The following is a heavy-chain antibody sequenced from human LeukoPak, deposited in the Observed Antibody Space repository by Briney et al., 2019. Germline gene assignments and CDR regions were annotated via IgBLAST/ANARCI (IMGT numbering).Heavy chain of an antibody. D-gene: IGHD3-22*01. Sequence: ASVKVSCKPSGYNFTSYGISWVRQAPGQGLAWMGWISTYNGNADYPQELQGRVTMTTDRPTRTVFMELRSLTSDDTAIYYCARDRSSSEYFDSSGRFDLWGQGTVVTVSS. CDR3: ARDRSSSEYFDSSGRFDL. J-gene: IGHJ4*02. CDR1: GYNFTSYG. V-gene: IGHV1-18*01. CDR2: ISTYNGNA.